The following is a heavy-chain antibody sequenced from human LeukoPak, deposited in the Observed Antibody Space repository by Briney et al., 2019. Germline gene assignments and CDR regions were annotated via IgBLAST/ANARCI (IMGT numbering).Heavy chain of an antibody. V-gene: IGHV3-23*01. Sequence: GGSLRLSCAASGFTFSDYYMTWVRQAPGKGLEWVSAISGTGGSTHYADSVKGRFTISRDNSKNTLYLQMNSLRADDTAVYYCAKDLQPLANWGQGTLVTVSS. CDR3: AKDLQPLAN. CDR2: ISGTGGST. J-gene: IGHJ4*02. D-gene: IGHD1-1*01. CDR1: GFTFSDYY.